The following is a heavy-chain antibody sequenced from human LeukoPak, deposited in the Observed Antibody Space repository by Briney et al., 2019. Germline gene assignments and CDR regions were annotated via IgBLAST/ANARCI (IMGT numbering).Heavy chain of an antibody. Sequence: GASVKVSCKASGYTFTGYYMHWVRQAPGQGLEWMGRINPNSGGTNYAQKFQGRVTMTRDTSISTAYMELSSLRSEDTAVYYCATPYPYYYYGMDVWGQGTTVTVSS. J-gene: IGHJ6*02. CDR2: INPNSGGT. CDR3: ATPYPYYYYGMDV. V-gene: IGHV1-2*06. CDR1: GYTFTGYY.